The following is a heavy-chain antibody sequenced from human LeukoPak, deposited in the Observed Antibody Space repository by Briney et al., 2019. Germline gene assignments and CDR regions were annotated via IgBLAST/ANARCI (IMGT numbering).Heavy chain of an antibody. J-gene: IGHJ5*02. D-gene: IGHD3-3*01. Sequence: WASVKVSCKASGGTFSSYAISWVRQAPGQGLEWMGRIIPILGIANYAQKFQGRVTITADKSTSTAYMELSSLRSEDTAVYYCARGSGYDFSFDPWGQGTPVTVSS. CDR3: ARGSGYDFSFDP. CDR1: GGTFSSYA. V-gene: IGHV1-69*04. CDR2: IIPILGIA.